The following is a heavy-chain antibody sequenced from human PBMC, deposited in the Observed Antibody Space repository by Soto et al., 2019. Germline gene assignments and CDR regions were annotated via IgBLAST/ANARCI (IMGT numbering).Heavy chain of an antibody. CDR3: ARHLLDICPRPHISYMRHPYTSMDV. CDR1: GYTFTSYG. J-gene: IGHJ6*02. CDR2: ISAYNGNT. Sequence: ASVKVSCKASGYTFTSYGISWVRQAPGQGLEWMGWISAYNGNTNYAQKLQGRVTMTTDTSTSTAYMELRSLRSDDTAVYYCARHLLDICPRPHISYMRHPYTSMDVCGQG. D-gene: IGHD3-9*01. V-gene: IGHV1-18*04.